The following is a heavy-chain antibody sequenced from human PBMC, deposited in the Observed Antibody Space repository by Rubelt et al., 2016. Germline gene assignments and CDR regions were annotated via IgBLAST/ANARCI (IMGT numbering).Heavy chain of an antibody. CDR1: GYIFTDLS. D-gene: IGHD2-15*01. Sequence: QVQLVQSGAEVKKPGASVKVSCKVSGYIFTDLSMRWVRQAPGKGLEWMGGYDPEEGVIVYAVKFHGRVTMAEETATDTAYMELTSLTSADTAVYYCAGGGVGAAFFDYLGQGTLVTVPS. J-gene: IGHJ4*01. V-gene: IGHV1-24*01. CDR2: YDPEEGVI. CDR3: AGGGVGAAFFDY.